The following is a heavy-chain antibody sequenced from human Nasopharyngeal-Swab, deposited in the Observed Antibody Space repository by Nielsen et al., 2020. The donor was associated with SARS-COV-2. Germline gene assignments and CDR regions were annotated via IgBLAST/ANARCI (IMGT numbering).Heavy chain of an antibody. V-gene: IGHV4-59*01. J-gene: IGHJ4*02. CDR1: GGSISSYY. CDR3: ARGVRGIFGVVTNFDY. CDR2: IYYSGST. Sequence: SETLSLTCTVSGGSISSYYCSWIRQPPGKGLEWIGYIYYSGSTNYNPSLKSRVTISVDTSKNQFSLKLSSVTAADTAVYYCARGVRGIFGVVTNFDYWGQGTLVTVSS. D-gene: IGHD3-3*01.